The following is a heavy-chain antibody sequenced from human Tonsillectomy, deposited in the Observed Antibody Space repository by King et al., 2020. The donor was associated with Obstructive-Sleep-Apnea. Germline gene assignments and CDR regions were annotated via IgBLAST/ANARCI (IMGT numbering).Heavy chain of an antibody. Sequence: VPLVESGGGVVQPGRSLRLSCAASGFTFSSYAMHWVRQAPGKGLEWVAVISYDGSNKYYADSVKGRFTISRDNSKNTLYLQMNSLRAEDTAVYYCAREEEGYSGYVGPGYWGQGTLVTVSS. CDR2: ISYDGSNK. CDR3: AREEEGYSGYVGPGY. J-gene: IGHJ4*02. D-gene: IGHD5-12*01. CDR1: GFTFSSYA. V-gene: IGHV3-30-3*01.